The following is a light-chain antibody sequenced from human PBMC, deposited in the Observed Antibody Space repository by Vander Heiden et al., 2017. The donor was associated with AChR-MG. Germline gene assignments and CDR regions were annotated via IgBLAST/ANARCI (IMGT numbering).Light chain of an antibody. Sequence: EIVLTQPPGTLSLSPGERATLSCRASQYVDNNYLAWYQQKPGQAPRLLIYGASSRATGIPDRFSGSGSGTDFTLTISRLEPEDFAVYYCHQDCGSIETFGQGTKVEIK. CDR2: GAS. CDR1: QYVDNNY. CDR3: HQDCGSIET. J-gene: IGKJ1*01. V-gene: IGKV3-20*01.